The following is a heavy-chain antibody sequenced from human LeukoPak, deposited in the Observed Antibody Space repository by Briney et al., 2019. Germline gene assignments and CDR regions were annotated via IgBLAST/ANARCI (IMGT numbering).Heavy chain of an antibody. D-gene: IGHD3-22*01. Sequence: GGSLRLSCAASGFNFSTYTMNWVRQAPGKGLEWVSSISSSSSYIYYADAVKGRFAISRDNAKNSLYLQTSSLRAEDTAVYYCARESAGHAGSGYSLVDFDYWGQGTLVTVSS. CDR1: GFNFSTYT. V-gene: IGHV3-21*01. J-gene: IGHJ4*02. CDR2: ISSSSSYI. CDR3: ARESAGHAGSGYSLVDFDY.